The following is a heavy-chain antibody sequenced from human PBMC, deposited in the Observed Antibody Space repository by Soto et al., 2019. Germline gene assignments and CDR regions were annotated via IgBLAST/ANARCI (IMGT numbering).Heavy chain of an antibody. CDR2: IYYSGST. CDR3: ARRYSSAFDI. V-gene: IGHV4-59*08. CDR1: GGSISSYC. D-gene: IGHD6-13*01. J-gene: IGHJ3*02. Sequence: LETLSLTCSVSGGSISSYCWSWIRQPPEKGLEWIGYIYYSGSTNYNPSLKSRVTISVDTSKNQFSLKLSSVTAADTAVYYCARRYSSAFDIRRQGTKVTVSS.